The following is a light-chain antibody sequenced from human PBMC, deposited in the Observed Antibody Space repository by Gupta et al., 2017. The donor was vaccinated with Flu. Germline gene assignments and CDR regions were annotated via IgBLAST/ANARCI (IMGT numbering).Light chain of an antibody. CDR1: SGHSDYA. Sequence: QLLVTQSPAASASLGASVQLTCTLSSGHSDYAIAWHQQLPEKGPPYLMMVNSDGSQTKGDGCPARFSDSSSAAAGILTFASLQAEDDDYYYSQTVDTGIRVFGGGTKLTVL. V-gene: IGLV4-69*01. J-gene: IGLJ3*02. CDR3: QTVDTGIRV. CDR2: VNSDGSQ.